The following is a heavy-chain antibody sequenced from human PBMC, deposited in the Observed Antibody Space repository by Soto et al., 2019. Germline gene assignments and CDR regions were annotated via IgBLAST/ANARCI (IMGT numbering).Heavy chain of an antibody. CDR1: GFTFSSYG. CDR2: ISYDGSNK. J-gene: IGHJ4*02. V-gene: IGHV3-30*18. Sequence: PGGSLRLSCAASGFTFSSYGMHWVRQAPGKGLEWVAVISYDGSNKYYADSVKGRFTISRDNSKNTLYLQMNSLRAEDTAVYYCAKDRTDQYSSGPFYFDYWGQGTLVTVSS. CDR3: AKDRTDQYSSGPFYFDY. D-gene: IGHD6-19*01.